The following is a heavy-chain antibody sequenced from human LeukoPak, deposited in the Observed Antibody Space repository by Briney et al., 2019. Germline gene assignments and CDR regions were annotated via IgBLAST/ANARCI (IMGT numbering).Heavy chain of an antibody. CDR3: ARDRLMVRGLRARSALDY. J-gene: IGHJ4*02. CDR2: ISYDGSNK. CDR1: GFTFSSYG. Sequence: GRSLRLSCAASGFTFSSYGMHWVRQAPGKGLEWVAVISYDGSNKYYADSVKGRFTISRDNSKNTLYLQMNSLRAEDTAVYYCARDRLMVRGLRARSALDYWGQGTLVTVSS. D-gene: IGHD3-10*01. V-gene: IGHV3-30*03.